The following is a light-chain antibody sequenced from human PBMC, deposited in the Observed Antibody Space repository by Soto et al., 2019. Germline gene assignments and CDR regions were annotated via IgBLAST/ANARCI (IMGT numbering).Light chain of an antibody. CDR1: QSVSRN. J-gene: IGKJ1*01. CDR2: DSS. Sequence: EIVMTQSPATLSVSPVERATLSCRASQSVSRNLAWYQQKPGQAPRLLIYDSSNRATGIPARFSGSGSGTDFTLTINSLQSEDFAVYYCQQYNNWPPTWTFGQGTKVDNK. CDR3: QQYNNWPPTWT. V-gene: IGKV3D-15*01.